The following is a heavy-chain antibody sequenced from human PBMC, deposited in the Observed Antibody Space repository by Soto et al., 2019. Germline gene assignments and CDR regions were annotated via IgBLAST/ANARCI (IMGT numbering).Heavy chain of an antibody. CDR1: GFTFSSYA. D-gene: IGHD3-3*01. V-gene: IGHV3-23*01. Sequence: EVQLLESGGGLVQPGGSLRLSCAASGFTFSSYAMSWVRQAPGKGLEWVSAISGSGGSTYYAESVKGRFTISRDNCTNTLYLQMNSLRAEDTAVYYCAKARSGKSYYYYGMDVWGQGTTVTVCS. CDR3: AKARSGKSYYYYGMDV. J-gene: IGHJ6*02. CDR2: ISGSGGST.